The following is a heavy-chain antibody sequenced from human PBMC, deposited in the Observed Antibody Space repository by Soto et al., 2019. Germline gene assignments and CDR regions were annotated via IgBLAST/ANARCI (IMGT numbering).Heavy chain of an antibody. CDR1: GFTFSSYA. V-gene: IGHV3-23*01. CDR3: AKGWMDYTHYYYGMDV. CDR2: ISGSGGST. Sequence: EVQLLESGGGLVQPGGSLRLSCAASGFTFSSYAMSWVRQAPGKGLEWVSAISGSGGSTYYADSVKGRFTISRDNSKNTLYLQTNSLRAEDTAVYYCAKGWMDYTHYYYGMDVWGQGTTVTVSS. J-gene: IGHJ6*02. D-gene: IGHD4-4*01.